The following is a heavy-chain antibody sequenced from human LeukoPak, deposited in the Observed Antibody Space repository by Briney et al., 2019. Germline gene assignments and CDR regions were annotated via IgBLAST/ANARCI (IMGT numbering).Heavy chain of an antibody. D-gene: IGHD3-10*01. CDR3: ARDEYYGSGSYYNDVDYYYGMDV. Sequence: PGRSLRLSCAASGFTFSSYGMHWVRQAPGKGLEWVAVIWYDGSNKYYADSVRGRFTISRDNSKNTLYLQMNSLRAEDTAVYYCARDEYYGSGSYYNDVDYYYGMDVWGQGTTVTVSS. CDR1: GFTFSSYG. J-gene: IGHJ6*02. CDR2: IWYDGSNK. V-gene: IGHV3-33*01.